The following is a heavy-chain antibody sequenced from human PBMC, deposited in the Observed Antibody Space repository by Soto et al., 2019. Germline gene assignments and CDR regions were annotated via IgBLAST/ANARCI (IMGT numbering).Heavy chain of an antibody. CDR3: ARLLYGSGSWFDP. D-gene: IGHD3-10*01. V-gene: IGHV4-59*08. J-gene: IGHJ5*02. CDR2: IYYSGST. Sequence: RIRKPQGKGLEWIGYIYYSGSTNYNPSLKSRVTISVDTSKNQFSLKLSSVTAADTAVYYCARLLYGSGSWFDPWGQGTLVTVSS.